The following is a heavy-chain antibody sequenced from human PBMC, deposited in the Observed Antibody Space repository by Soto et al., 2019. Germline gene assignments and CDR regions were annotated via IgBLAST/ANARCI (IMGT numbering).Heavy chain of an antibody. Sequence: QVQLVQSGAEVKKPGSSVTVSCKASGGTFGNSATSWGRQAPGQGLEWMGGIIPIFPTRDYAQKVQGSGTITADESTSTAYMELTSLRSEDTAVYYWARDKDRLQFGGNYYYAMDVWGQGTTVTVSS. CDR2: IIPIFPTR. CDR1: GGTFGNSA. V-gene: IGHV1-69*12. J-gene: IGHJ6*02. CDR3: ARDKDRLQFGGNYYYAMDV. D-gene: IGHD5-12*01.